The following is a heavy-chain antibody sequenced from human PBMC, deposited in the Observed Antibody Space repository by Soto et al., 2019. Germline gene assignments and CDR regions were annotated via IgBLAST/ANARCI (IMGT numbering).Heavy chain of an antibody. CDR2: IWYDGSNK. J-gene: IGHJ4*02. D-gene: IGHD2-2*01. V-gene: IGHV3-33*01. Sequence: ESGGGVVQPGRSLRLSCAASGFTFSSYGMHWVRQAPGKGLEWVAVIWYDGSNKYYADSVKGRFTISRDNSKNTLYLQMNSLRAEDTAVYYCARDVTRVPAAILSVWGQGTLVTVSS. CDR1: GFTFSSYG. CDR3: ARDVTRVPAAILSV.